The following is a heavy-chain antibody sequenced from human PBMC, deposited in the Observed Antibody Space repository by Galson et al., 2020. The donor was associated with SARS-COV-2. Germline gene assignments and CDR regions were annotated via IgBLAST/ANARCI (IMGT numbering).Heavy chain of an antibody. V-gene: IGHV1-8*01. J-gene: IGHJ3*02. CDR3: ARGPQWYYDILTGYTLDAFDI. CDR1: GYTFTSYD. D-gene: IGHD3-9*01. Sequence: GESLKISCKASGYTFTSYDINWVRQATGQGLEWMGWLNPNSGNTGYAQKFKGRVTMTRNTSISTAYMELSSLRSEDTAVYYCARGPQWYYDILTGYTLDAFDIWGQGTMVTVSS. CDR2: LNPNSGNT.